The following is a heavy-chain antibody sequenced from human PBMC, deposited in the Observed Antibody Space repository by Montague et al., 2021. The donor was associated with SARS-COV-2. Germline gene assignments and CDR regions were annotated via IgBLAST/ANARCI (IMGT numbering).Heavy chain of an antibody. CDR3: ARDLGAVAGGYYYYYYGMDV. CDR2: IWSDGGNK. V-gene: IGHV3-33*01. Sequence: SLRLSCAASGFTFSSYGIHWVRQAPGQGLEWLALIWSDGGNKYYADSVKGRFTISRDNSKNTLYLQMNSLRAEDTAVYYCARDLGAVAGGYYYYYYGMDVWGQGTTVTVSS. J-gene: IGHJ6*02. CDR1: GFTFSSYG. D-gene: IGHD6-19*01.